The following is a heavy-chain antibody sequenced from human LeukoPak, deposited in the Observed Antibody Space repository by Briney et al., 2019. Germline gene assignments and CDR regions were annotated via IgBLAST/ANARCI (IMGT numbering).Heavy chain of an antibody. CDR3: ARGRGFGVVLKFDY. CDR1: GGSISSYY. J-gene: IGHJ4*02. D-gene: IGHD3-3*01. CDR2: INHSGST. Sequence: PSETLSLTCTVSGGSISSYYWSWIRQPPGKGLEWIGEINHSGSTNYNPSLKSRVTISVDTSKNQFSLKLSSVTAADTAVYYCARGRGFGVVLKFDYWGQGTLVTVSS. V-gene: IGHV4-34*01.